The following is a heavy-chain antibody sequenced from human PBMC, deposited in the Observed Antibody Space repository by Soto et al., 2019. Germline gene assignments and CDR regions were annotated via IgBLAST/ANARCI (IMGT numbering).Heavy chain of an antibody. CDR1: GGSISSSSYY. CDR2: IYYSGST. Sequence: SETLSLTCTFSGGSISSSSYYWGWIRQPPGKGLEWIGSIYYSGSTYYNPSLKSRVTISVDTSKNQFSLKLSSVTAADTAVYYCATTRDDAFDIWGQGTMVTVSS. V-gene: IGHV4-39*01. CDR3: ATTRDDAFDI. J-gene: IGHJ3*02.